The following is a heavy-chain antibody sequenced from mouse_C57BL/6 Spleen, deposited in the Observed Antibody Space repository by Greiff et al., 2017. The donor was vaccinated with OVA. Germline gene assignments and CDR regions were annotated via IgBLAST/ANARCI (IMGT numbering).Heavy chain of an antibody. CDR2: ISSGSSTI. CDR3: ARSDGCPLDY. D-gene: IGHD2-3*01. CDR1: GFTFSDYG. J-gene: IGHJ2*01. Sequence: EVQRVESGGGLVKPGGSLKLSCAASGFTFSDYGMHWVRQAPEKGLEWVAYISSGSSTIYYADTVKGRFTISRDNAKNTLFLQMTSLRSEDTALYYCARSDGCPLDYGGKGTTLTVSS. V-gene: IGHV5-17*01.